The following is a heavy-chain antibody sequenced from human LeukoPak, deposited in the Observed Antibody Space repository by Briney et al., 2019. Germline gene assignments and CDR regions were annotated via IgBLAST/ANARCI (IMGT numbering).Heavy chain of an antibody. D-gene: IGHD6-13*01. CDR2: ISSNGGGT. CDR3: VKDLRGISTGGDY. CDR1: GFTFTSYA. J-gene: IGHJ4*02. V-gene: IGHV3-64D*09. Sequence: PGGSLRLSCSASGFTFTSYAMHWVRQDPGKGLQYVSAISSNGGGTYYADSVKGRFTISRDNSKNTLYLQMSSLRPEDTAVYYCVKDLRGISTGGDYWGQGTLVTLSS.